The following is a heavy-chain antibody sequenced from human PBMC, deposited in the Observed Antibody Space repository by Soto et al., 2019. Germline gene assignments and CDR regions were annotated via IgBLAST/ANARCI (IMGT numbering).Heavy chain of an antibody. V-gene: IGHV1-3*01. CDR1: GYTFTSYA. CDR3: ATSTSGGPRPDDY. J-gene: IGHJ4*02. CDR2: INAGNGNT. D-gene: IGHD1-26*01. Sequence: GTSVKVSCKACGYTFTSYAMHWVRQSPGQRLEWMGWINAGNGNTKYSQKFQGRVTITRDTSASTAYMELSSLRSEDTAVYYCATSTSGGPRPDDYWGQGTLVTVSS.